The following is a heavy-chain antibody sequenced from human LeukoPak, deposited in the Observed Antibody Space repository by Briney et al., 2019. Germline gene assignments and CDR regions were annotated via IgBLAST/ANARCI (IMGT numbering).Heavy chain of an antibody. CDR2: ISSSSSYI. V-gene: IGHV3-21*01. J-gene: IGHJ4*02. CDR1: GFIFSSYS. Sequence: GGSLRLSCAASGFIFSSYSMNWVRQAPGKGLEWVSSISSSSSYIYYADSVKGRFTISRDNAKNSLYLQMNSLRAEDTAVYYCARGSLAAAGTSDYWGQGTLVTVSS. CDR3: ARGSLAAAGTSDY. D-gene: IGHD6-13*01.